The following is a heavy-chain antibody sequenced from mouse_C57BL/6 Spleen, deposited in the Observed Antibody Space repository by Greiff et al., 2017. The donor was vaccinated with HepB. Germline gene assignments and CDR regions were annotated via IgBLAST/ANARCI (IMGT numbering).Heavy chain of an antibody. CDR2: IYPGDGDT. Sequence: QVQLKESGPELVKPGASVKISCKASGYAFSSSWMNWVKQRPGKGLEWIGRIYPGDGDTNYNGKFKGKATLTADKSSSTAYMQLSSLTSEDSAVYFCAFYYYGSSIDYWGQGTTLTVSS. D-gene: IGHD1-1*01. J-gene: IGHJ2*01. CDR3: AFYYYGSSIDY. CDR1: GYAFSSSW. V-gene: IGHV1-82*01.